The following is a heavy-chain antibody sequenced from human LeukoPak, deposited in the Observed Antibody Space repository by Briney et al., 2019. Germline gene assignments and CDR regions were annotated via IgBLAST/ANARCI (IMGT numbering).Heavy chain of an antibody. CDR3: ATTGSFVFDY. J-gene: IGHJ4*02. D-gene: IGHD1-14*01. Sequence: PGGSLRLSCAVSGFTFSGHAMHWVRQAPGKGLEWVATISYDGSSRYYADSVKGPFTISRDNSKNTLYLQMHSLRPEDTAIYYCATTGSFVFDYWGQGTLVTVSS. V-gene: IGHV3-30*04. CDR2: ISYDGSSR. CDR1: GFTFSGHA.